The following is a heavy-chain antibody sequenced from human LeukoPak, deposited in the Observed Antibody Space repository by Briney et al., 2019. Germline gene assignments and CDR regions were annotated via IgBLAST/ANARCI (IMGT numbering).Heavy chain of an antibody. CDR2: ISYDGSNK. CDR3: ARDFWGPGHTGPGY. V-gene: IGHV3-30-3*01. D-gene: IGHD3-10*01. J-gene: IGHJ4*02. Sequence: GGSLRLSCAASGFAFSSYAMHWVRQAPGKGLEWVAVISYDGSNKYYADSVKGRFTISRDNAKNSLYLQMNSLRADDTAVYYCARDFWGPGHTGPGYWGQGTLVTVSS. CDR1: GFAFSSYA.